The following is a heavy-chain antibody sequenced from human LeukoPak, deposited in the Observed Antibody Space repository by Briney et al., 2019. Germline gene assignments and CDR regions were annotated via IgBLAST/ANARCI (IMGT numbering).Heavy chain of an antibody. V-gene: IGHV3-21*01. CDR2: ITSGGDYI. J-gene: IGHJ4*02. D-gene: IGHD3-9*01. CDR3: ARGHYDVLAASYKWTPDY. CDR1: GFTFNTFN. Sequence: GGSLRLSCAASGFTFNTFNMNWVRQAPGKGLEWVSSITSGGDYIYYADSVKGRFTTSRDNAKNSLSLQLNSLRVEDKAVYYCARGHYDVLAASYKWTPDYWGQGTLVTVSS.